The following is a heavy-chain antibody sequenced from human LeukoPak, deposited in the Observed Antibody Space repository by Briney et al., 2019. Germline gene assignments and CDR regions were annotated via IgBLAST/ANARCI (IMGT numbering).Heavy chain of an antibody. D-gene: IGHD3-10*01. J-gene: IGHJ4*02. V-gene: IGHV3-7*05. Sequence: PGGSLRLSCAASGFTFSSYWMSWVRQAPGKGLEWVANINRVGSEKYYVDSVKGRFTISRDNAENSLYLQMNSLRAEDTAVYYCARSSALGIPKLWFGESIPPFDYWGQGTLVTVSS. CDR3: ARSSALGIPKLWFGESIPPFDY. CDR1: GFTFSSYW. CDR2: INRVGSEK.